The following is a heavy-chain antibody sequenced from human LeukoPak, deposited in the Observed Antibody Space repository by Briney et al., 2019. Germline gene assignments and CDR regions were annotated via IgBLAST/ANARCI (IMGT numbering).Heavy chain of an antibody. Sequence: GASVKVSCKASGYTFTGYYMHWVRQAPGQGLEWMGWINPNSGGTNYAQKFQGRVTMTRDTSVSTAYMELRRLRDDDTGVYYCARDQRLWWSRGVYYFDYWGQGTLVTVSS. D-gene: IGHD2-21*01. CDR3: ARDQRLWWSRGVYYFDY. V-gene: IGHV1-2*02. CDR2: INPNSGGT. CDR1: GYTFTGYY. J-gene: IGHJ4*02.